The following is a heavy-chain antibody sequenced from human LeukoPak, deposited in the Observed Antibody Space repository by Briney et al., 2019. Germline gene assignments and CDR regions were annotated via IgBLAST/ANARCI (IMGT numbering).Heavy chain of an antibody. CDR3: ARTTEGGYTYDYFYYYYMDV. Sequence: SETLSLNCTVSGGSISGYFWTWIRQPPGKGLEWIGYIYYSGSTNYNPSLKSRVTISVDTSKNQFSLKLSSVTAADTAVYYCARTTEGGYTYDYFYYYYMDVWGKGTTVTISS. CDR1: GGSISGYF. V-gene: IGHV4-59*01. J-gene: IGHJ6*03. CDR2: IYYSGST. D-gene: IGHD5-18*01.